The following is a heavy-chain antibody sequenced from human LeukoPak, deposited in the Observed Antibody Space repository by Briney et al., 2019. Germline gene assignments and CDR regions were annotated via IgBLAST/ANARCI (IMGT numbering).Heavy chain of an antibody. CDR2: INTNTGNP. CDR3: ARGNYDSSGYQTR. Sequence: ASVKVSCKASGFTFSTYTMHWVRQAPGQGLEWMGWINTNTGNPTYAQGFTGRFVFSLDTSVSTAYLQISSLKAEDTAVYYCARGNYDSSGYQTRWGQGTLVTVSS. V-gene: IGHV7-4-1*02. D-gene: IGHD3-22*01. CDR1: GFTFSTYT. J-gene: IGHJ4*02.